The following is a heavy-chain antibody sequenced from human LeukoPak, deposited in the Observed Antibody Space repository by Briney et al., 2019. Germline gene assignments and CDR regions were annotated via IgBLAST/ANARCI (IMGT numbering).Heavy chain of an antibody. Sequence: PGGPLRLSCAVSGFTFSSYWMNWVRQAPGKGLEWLASIRQDGNEKSYVDSVKGRFTISRDNTKDSLYLQIDSLRAEDTAMYFCARDGTAPGLYFDLWGQGTLVTVSS. J-gene: IGHJ4*01. CDR1: GFTFSSYW. CDR2: IRQDGNEK. V-gene: IGHV3-7*01. D-gene: IGHD6-13*01. CDR3: ARDGTAPGLYFDL.